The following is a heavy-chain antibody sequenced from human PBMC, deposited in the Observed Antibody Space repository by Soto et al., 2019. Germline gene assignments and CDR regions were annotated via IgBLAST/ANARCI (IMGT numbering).Heavy chain of an antibody. Sequence: QMQLVESGGGVVQPGMSLRLSCVASGFPFREFGMHCVRQAPGKGLEWVALISYDGSDDADSVKGRFTISRDDSRDPLFPPLANLLPDDTGVYDCARRWNSYLGSWGQGTLVAVSS. CDR1: GFPFREFG. J-gene: IGHJ4*02. CDR2: ISYDGSD. CDR3: ARRWNSYLGS. V-gene: IGHV3-33*05. D-gene: IGHD1-1*01.